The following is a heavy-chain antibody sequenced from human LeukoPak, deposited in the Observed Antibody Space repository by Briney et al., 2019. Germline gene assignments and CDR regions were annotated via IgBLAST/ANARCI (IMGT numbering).Heavy chain of an antibody. CDR1: GGSISSYY. J-gene: IGHJ5*02. Sequence: PSETLSLTCTVPGGSISSYYWSWLRQPPGKGQEWLGYIYYSGSTNYNPSLKSRVTISVDTSKNQFSLKLSSVTAADTAVYYCARTTGEYYDFWSGYYEENWFDPWGQGTLVTVSS. CDR2: IYYSGST. V-gene: IGHV4-59*01. CDR3: ARTTGEYYDFWSGYYEENWFDP. D-gene: IGHD3-3*01.